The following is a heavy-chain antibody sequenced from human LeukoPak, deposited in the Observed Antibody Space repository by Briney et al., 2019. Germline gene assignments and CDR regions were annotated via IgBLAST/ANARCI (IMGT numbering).Heavy chain of an antibody. CDR2: INPNSGGT. CDR3: ARVISGSLYY. D-gene: IGHD1-26*01. CDR1: GYIVNRYY. J-gene: IGHJ4*02. V-gene: IGHV1-2*02. Sequence: GVSVKLSCKCFGYIVNRYYGHGVRQARGQGLEWMGWINPNSGGTNYAQNFQGRVTMTRDTSISTAYMELSRLRSDDTAVYYCARVISGSLYYWGQGTLVTVSS.